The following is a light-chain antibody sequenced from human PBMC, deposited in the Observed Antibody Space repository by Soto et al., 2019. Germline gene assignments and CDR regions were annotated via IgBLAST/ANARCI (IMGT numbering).Light chain of an antibody. CDR1: SSDVGRYNL. CDR3: CSYAGIFV. Sequence: QSALTQPASVSGFPGQSITISCTGSSSDVGRYNLVSWYQQHPGKAPKLIIYEVFKRPSGVSNRFSGSKSGNTASLTVYGLQAEDEAYYYCCSYAGIFVFGPGTKVTVL. J-gene: IGLJ1*01. CDR2: EVF. V-gene: IGLV2-23*02.